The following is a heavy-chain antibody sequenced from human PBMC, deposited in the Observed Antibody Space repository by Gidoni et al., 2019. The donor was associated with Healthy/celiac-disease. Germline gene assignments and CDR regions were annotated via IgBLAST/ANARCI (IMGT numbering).Heavy chain of an antibody. J-gene: IGHJ4*02. D-gene: IGHD3-3*01. V-gene: IGHV3-30-3*01. Sequence: QVQLVESGGGVVQPGRSLRLSCAASGFPFSSYAMHWVRQAPGKGLEWVAVISYDGSNKYYADSVKGRFTISRDNSKNTLYLQMNSLRAEDTAVYYCARGGLRITIFGVVHWGQGTLVTVSS. CDR1: GFPFSSYA. CDR2: ISYDGSNK. CDR3: ARGGLRITIFGVVH.